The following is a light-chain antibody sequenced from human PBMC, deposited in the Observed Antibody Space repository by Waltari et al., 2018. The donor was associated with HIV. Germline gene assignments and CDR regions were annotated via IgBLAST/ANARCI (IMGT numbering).Light chain of an antibody. V-gene: IGLV2-18*02. CDR1: SSDVGNYNE. CDR3: SSFTTSITVV. J-gene: IGLJ2*01. CDR2: DVS. Sequence: QSALTQPPSVSGSLGQSVTISCTGTSSDVGNYNEVSWYQQSPGTAPKLRIYDVSNRPSGVPDRFSGSKSGNTASLTISGLQAEDETDYYCSSFTTSITVVFGGGTKLTVL.